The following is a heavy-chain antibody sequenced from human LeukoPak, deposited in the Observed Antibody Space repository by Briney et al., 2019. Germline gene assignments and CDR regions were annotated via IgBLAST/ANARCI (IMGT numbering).Heavy chain of an antibody. CDR1: IFTFSSYA. CDR3: AKDQWELLGYFDY. V-gene: IGHV3-23*01. J-gene: IGHJ4*02. D-gene: IGHD1-26*01. CDR2: ISGSGGRT. Sequence: GGSLRLSCAASIFTFSSYAMSWVRQAPGKGLEWVSAISGSGGRTYYADSVKGRFTISRDNSKNTLYLQMNSLRAEDTAVYYCAKDQWELLGYFDYWGQGTLVTVSS.